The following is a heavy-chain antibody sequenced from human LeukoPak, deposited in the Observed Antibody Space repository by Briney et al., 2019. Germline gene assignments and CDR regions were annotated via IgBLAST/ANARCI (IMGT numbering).Heavy chain of an antibody. CDR1: GDSITNNKYY. Sequence: SETLSLTCTVSGDSITNNKYYWGWIRQPPGKGLEWIGNIYYSGTTYYNPSLKSRVTISVDTSKDQFSLKLNSVTAADTAVYYCASRPFPITRGWYFFDHWGQGTLVPVSS. CDR3: ASRPFPITRGWYFFDH. D-gene: IGHD6-19*01. J-gene: IGHJ4*02. V-gene: IGHV4-39*01. CDR2: IYYSGTT.